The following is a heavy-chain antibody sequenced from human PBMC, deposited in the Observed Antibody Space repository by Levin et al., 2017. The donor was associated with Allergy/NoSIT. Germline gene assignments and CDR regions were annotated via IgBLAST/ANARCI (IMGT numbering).Heavy chain of an antibody. CDR2: VFYTGST. V-gene: IGHV4-39*01. Sequence: SETLSLTCTVSGGSISSDGHFWGWIRQPPGKGLEWIGNVFYTGSTYYNPSLKSQVTISVDTSKNQFSLMLSSVTAADTAVFYCARHGFYGSGSYYNPEDAFDIWGQGTMVTVSA. J-gene: IGHJ3*02. CDR3: ARHGFYGSGSYYNPEDAFDI. CDR1: GGSISSDGHF. D-gene: IGHD3-10*01.